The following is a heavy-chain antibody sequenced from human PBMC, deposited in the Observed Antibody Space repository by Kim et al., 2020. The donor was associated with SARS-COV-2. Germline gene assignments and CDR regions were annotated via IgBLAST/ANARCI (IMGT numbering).Heavy chain of an antibody. V-gene: IGHV4-59*08. CDR3: ARLPMVRGVNGYYYFGMDV. D-gene: IGHD3-10*01. Sequence: SETLSLTCTVSGGSISSYYWSWIRQPPGKGLEWIGYIYYSGSTNYNPSLKSRVTIPVDTSKNQFSLKLSSVTAADTAVYYCARLPMVRGVNGYYYFGMDVWGQGTTVPVPS. CDR1: GGSISSYY. J-gene: IGHJ6*02. CDR2: IYYSGST.